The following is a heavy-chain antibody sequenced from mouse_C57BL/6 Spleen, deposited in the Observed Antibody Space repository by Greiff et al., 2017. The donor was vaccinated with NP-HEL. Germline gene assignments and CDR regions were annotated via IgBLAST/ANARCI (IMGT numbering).Heavy chain of an antibody. CDR2: ISSGSSTI. V-gene: IGHV5-17*01. Sequence: EVNVVESGGGLVKPGGSLKLSCAASGFTFSDYGMHWVRQAPEKGLEWVAYISSGSSTIYYADTVKGRFTISRDNAKNTLFLQMTSLRSEDTAMYYCASLDYYGSSYLDYWGQGTTLTVSS. D-gene: IGHD1-1*01. J-gene: IGHJ2*01. CDR1: GFTFSDYG. CDR3: ASLDYYGSSYLDY.